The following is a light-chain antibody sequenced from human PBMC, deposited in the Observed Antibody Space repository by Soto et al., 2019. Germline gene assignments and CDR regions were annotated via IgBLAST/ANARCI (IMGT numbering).Light chain of an antibody. CDR1: SSDVGKYDR. V-gene: IGLV2-18*02. CDR2: EVT. J-gene: IGLJ1*01. Sequence: QSALTQAPSVSGAPRQSGTISRPGNSSDVGKYDRVSWYQQPPGTAPKLIIYEVTNRPSGVPARFSGSKSGNTASLTISGLQAEDEADYYCSSYTSTSRYVFGAGTRSPS. CDR3: SSYTSTSRYV.